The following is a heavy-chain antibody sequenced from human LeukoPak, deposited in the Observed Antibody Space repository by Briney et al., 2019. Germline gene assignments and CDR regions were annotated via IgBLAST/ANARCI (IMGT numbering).Heavy chain of an antibody. CDR1: GFSFDTYY. Sequence: GGSLRLSCAASGFSFDTYYMGWVRQAPGKGLESVAMISRDGSEKYYVDSVKGRFTISRDNTKNSLFLQMNSLRAEDTAFYYCAKGKDTLNPYWYFDVWGRGTLVTVSS. CDR2: ISRDGSEK. V-gene: IGHV3-7*03. J-gene: IGHJ2*01. D-gene: IGHD2-15*01. CDR3: AKGKDTLNPYWYFDV.